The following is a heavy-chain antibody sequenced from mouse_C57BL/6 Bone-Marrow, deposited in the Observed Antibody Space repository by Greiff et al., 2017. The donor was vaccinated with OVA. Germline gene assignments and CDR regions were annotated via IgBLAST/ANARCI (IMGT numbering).Heavy chain of an antibody. D-gene: IGHD6-5*01. V-gene: IGHV1-82*01. J-gene: IGHJ2*01. CDR3: ARAYPPFDY. Sequence: QVQLKESGPELVKPGASVKISCKASGYAFSSSWMNWVKQRPGKGLEWIGRIYPGDGDTNYNGTFKGKATLTADKSSSTAYMQLSSLTSEDSAVYFCARAYPPFDYWGQGTTLTVSS. CDR2: IYPGDGDT. CDR1: GYAFSSSW.